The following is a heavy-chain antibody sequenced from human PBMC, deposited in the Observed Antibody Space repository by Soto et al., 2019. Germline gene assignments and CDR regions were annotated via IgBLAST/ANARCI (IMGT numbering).Heavy chain of an antibody. CDR1: RFNFRGYA. CDR3: AKGSRPGGIYNFDL. CDR2: VGLQGDNT. V-gene: IGHV3-23*01. Sequence: PGGSLRLSCAASRFNFRGYAMTWVRQAPGKGLEWVATVGLQGDNTRYADSVRGRFTISRDDSRDTLFLQMNNLRRGDTAVYYCAKGSRPGGIYNFDLWGQGTPVTVSS. J-gene: IGHJ4*02. D-gene: IGHD3-10*01.